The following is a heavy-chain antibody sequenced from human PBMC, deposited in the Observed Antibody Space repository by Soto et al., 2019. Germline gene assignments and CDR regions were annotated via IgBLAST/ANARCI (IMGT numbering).Heavy chain of an antibody. D-gene: IGHD4-17*01. J-gene: IGHJ6*03. CDR1: GDTFSNHT. CDR2: IIPILGVA. Sequence: QVQLVQSGAEVKKPGSSVKVSCKASGDTFSNHTISWVRQAPGQGLEWMGRIIPILGVANYAQKFQGRVTITADKSTRTAYMELSSLRSADTAVYYCAGVAEMGTVTKGYYYYMDVWGKGTTVTVSS. V-gene: IGHV1-69*04. CDR3: AGVAEMGTVTKGYYYYMDV.